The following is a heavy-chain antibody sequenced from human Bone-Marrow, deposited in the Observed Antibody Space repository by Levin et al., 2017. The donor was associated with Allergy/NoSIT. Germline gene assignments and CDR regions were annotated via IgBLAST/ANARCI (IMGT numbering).Heavy chain of an antibody. CDR3: ARGRDWNAFDS. CDR2: MSRGGFSI. CDR1: GFSFSLYN. Sequence: GGSLRLSCATSGFSFSLYNMNWVRHAPGKGLEWVSHMSRGGFSIYYADSVKGRFTTSTDDAKTTLYLQMSSLRVEDTAVYYCARGRDWNAFDSWGRGTLVTVSS. V-gene: IGHV3-48*04. J-gene: IGHJ4*02. D-gene: IGHD1-1*01.